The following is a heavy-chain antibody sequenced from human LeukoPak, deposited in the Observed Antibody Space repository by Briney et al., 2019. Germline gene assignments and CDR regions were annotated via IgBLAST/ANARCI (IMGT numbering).Heavy chain of an antibody. Sequence: PGESLKISCKGSGYTFTTYRIGWVRQMPGKGLEWMGILYPGDSDPRYSPSFRGQVTISADKSISTAYLQWSSLKASDSAMYYCVRHGLGSSWFGFDYWGQGTLVTVSS. J-gene: IGHJ4*02. D-gene: IGHD6-13*01. CDR1: GYTFTTYR. CDR2: LYPGDSDP. CDR3: VRHGLGSSWFGFDY. V-gene: IGHV5-51*01.